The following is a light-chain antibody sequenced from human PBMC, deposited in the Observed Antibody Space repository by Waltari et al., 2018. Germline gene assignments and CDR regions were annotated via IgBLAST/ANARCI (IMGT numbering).Light chain of an antibody. CDR2: DAS. CDR1: QSVSSY. J-gene: IGKJ5*01. Sequence: PGERATLSCRASQSVSSYLAWYQQKPGQAPRLLIYDASNRATGIPARFSGSGSGTDFTLTISSLEPEDFAVYYCQQRSNWLTFGQGTRLEIK. V-gene: IGKV3-11*01. CDR3: QQRSNWLT.